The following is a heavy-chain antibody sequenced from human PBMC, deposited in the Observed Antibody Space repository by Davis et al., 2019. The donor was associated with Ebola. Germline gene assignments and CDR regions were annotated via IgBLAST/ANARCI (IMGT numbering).Heavy chain of an antibody. V-gene: IGHV3-23*01. J-gene: IGHJ6*04. CDR1: GFTFSSYA. CDR2: ISGSGGST. CDR3: AREGGYYDSSGYYQYYYYYYGMDV. D-gene: IGHD3-22*01. Sequence: GESLKISCAASGFTFSSYAMSWVRQAPGKGLEWVSAISGSGGSTYYADSVKGRFTISRDNSKNTLYLQMNSLRAEDTAVYYCAREGGYYDSSGYYQYYYYYYGMDVWGKGTTVTVSS.